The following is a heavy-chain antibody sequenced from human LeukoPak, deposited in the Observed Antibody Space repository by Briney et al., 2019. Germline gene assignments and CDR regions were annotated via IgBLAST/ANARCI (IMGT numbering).Heavy chain of an antibody. CDR2: ISRRSETI. D-gene: IGHD2-8*01. J-gene: IGHJ4*02. Sequence: GGSLRLSCAASGFTFSNYYMNWVRQAPGKGLEWVAYISRRSETIYYADSVRGRFIISRDNANNSLYLQMNILRAEDTAIYYCARDNGGGLREFDYWGQGTLVTVSS. CDR1: GFTFSNYY. V-gene: IGHV3-48*04. CDR3: ARDNGGGLREFDY.